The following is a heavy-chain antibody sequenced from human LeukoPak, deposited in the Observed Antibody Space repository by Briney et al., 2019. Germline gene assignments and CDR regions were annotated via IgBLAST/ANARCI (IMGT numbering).Heavy chain of an antibody. CDR1: GFSFQESD. Sequence: GGSLRLSCAASGFSFQESDMSWVRQRPGKGLEWVAGINWKGGSTHYVDSVRGRFTISRDNARNSLHLHMNSVRAEDTAFYYCARGRTGSLYSFDYWGRGTLVTVSS. CDR2: INWKGGST. D-gene: IGHD3-10*01. V-gene: IGHV3-20*04. J-gene: IGHJ4*02. CDR3: ARGRTGSLYSFDY.